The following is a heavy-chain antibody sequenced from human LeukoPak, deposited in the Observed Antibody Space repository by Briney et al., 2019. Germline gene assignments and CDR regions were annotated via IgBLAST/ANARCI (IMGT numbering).Heavy chain of an antibody. V-gene: IGHV4-30-4*01. D-gene: IGHD3-10*01. CDR1: GGSISSGDYY. CDR2: IYYSGST. CDR3: ARHQQAYGSGTYAYYFDY. J-gene: IGHJ4*02. Sequence: SQTLSLTCTVSGGSISSGDYYWSWIRQPPGKGLEWIGYIYYSGSTYYNPSLKSRVTISVDTSKNQFSLKLSSVTAADTAVYYCARHQQAYGSGTYAYYFDYWGLGTLVTVSS.